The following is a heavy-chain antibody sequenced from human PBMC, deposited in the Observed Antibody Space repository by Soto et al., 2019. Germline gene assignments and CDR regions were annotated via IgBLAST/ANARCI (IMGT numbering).Heavy chain of an antibody. Sequence: EVQLVESGGGLVQPGGSLRLSCAASGFTFSNYNMNWVRQAPGKGLEWVSYISSSSTIYYADSVKGRFTISRDNAKNAMYLQMNSLRAEDTSVYYCARDGDRSGWYNWFDPWGQGTLVTVSS. CDR1: GFTFSNYN. CDR2: ISSSSTI. J-gene: IGHJ5*02. V-gene: IGHV3-48*01. D-gene: IGHD3-22*01. CDR3: ARDGDRSGWYNWFDP.